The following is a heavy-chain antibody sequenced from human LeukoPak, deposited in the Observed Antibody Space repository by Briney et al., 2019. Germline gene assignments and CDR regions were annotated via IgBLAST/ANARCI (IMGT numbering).Heavy chain of an antibody. CDR2: INSNGGSR. Sequence: RGGSLRLSCAASGFTFSTSVMHWVRQAPGKGLEHVSAINSNGGSRYYGHSVKGRFTISRDNSKNTLYLQMGSLRREDMAVYYCARSSGWYYFDYWGQGTLVTVSS. CDR3: ARSSGWYYFDY. J-gene: IGHJ4*02. D-gene: IGHD6-19*01. CDR1: GFTFSTSV. V-gene: IGHV3-64*01.